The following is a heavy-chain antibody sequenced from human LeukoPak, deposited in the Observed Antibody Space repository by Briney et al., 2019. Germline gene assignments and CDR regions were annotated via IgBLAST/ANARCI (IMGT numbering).Heavy chain of an antibody. Sequence: SETLSLTCAVYGGSFSGYYWSWIRQPPGKGLEWIGEISHRGSTNYNPSLKSRVTISMDTSKNHYFLNLNSVTAADTAVYYCARQTGSGLFILPGGQGTLVTVSS. D-gene: IGHD3/OR15-3a*01. J-gene: IGHJ4*02. V-gene: IGHV4-34*01. CDR1: GGSFSGYY. CDR2: ISHRGST. CDR3: ARQTGSGLFILP.